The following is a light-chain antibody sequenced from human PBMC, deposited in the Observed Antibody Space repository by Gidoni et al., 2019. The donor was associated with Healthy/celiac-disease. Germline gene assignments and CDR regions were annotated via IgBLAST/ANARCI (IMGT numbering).Light chain of an antibody. CDR3: CSYAGSSTFVV. Sequence: QSALPPPAPVSGSPGQSSTIACTGTSSDVGSYNLFSWYQQHPGKAPKLMIYEVSKRPSGVSNRFSGSKSGNTASLTISGLQAEDEADYYCCSYAGSSTFVVFGGGTKLTVL. V-gene: IGLV2-23*02. CDR2: EVS. J-gene: IGLJ2*01. CDR1: SSDVGSYNL.